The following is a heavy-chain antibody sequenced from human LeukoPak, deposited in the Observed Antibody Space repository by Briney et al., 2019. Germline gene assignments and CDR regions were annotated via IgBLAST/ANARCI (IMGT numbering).Heavy chain of an antibody. J-gene: IGHJ6*02. D-gene: IGHD3-3*01. V-gene: IGHV1-18*01. CDR2: ISAYNGNT. Sequence: GAPVKVSCKASGYTFTSYGISWVRQAPGRGLEWMGWISAYNGNTNYAQKLQGRVTMTTDTSTSTAYMELRSLRSDDTAVYYCAHTYDFWSGYSDYGMDVWGQGTTVTVSS. CDR3: AHTYDFWSGYSDYGMDV. CDR1: GYTFTSYG.